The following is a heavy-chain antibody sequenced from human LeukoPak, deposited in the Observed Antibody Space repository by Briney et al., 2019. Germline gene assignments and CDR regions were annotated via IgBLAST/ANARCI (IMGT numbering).Heavy chain of an antibody. Sequence: GASVKVSCKASGYTFTSYGISWVRQAPGQGLEWMGRISAYNGNTNYAQKLQGRVTMTTDTSTSTAYMELRSLRSDDTAVYYCARDGRIAVAGSQDYFDYWGQGTLVTVSS. D-gene: IGHD6-19*01. J-gene: IGHJ4*02. V-gene: IGHV1-18*01. CDR1: GYTFTSYG. CDR2: ISAYNGNT. CDR3: ARDGRIAVAGSQDYFDY.